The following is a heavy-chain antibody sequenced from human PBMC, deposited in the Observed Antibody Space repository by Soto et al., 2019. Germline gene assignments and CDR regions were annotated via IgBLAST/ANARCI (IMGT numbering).Heavy chain of an antibody. Sequence: PGGSLRLSCAASGFNVKSDYINWGRQTPGKGLEWVASIYSGETTYYADSVRGRFTISSDKSKNTLYFQLSSLRIEDTAVYYCTRDGRGLGRLSLFEYWGQGVLVTVSS. CDR3: TRDGRGLGRLSLFEY. J-gene: IGHJ4*02. D-gene: IGHD2-21*02. V-gene: IGHV3-53*01. CDR2: IYSGETT. CDR1: GFNVKSDY.